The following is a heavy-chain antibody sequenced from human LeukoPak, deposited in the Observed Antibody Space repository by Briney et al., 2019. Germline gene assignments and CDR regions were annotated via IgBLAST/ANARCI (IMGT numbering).Heavy chain of an antibody. D-gene: IGHD3-16*01. CDR2: INPNSGGT. V-gene: IGHV1-2*02. CDR1: GYTFTGYY. J-gene: IGHJ4*02. Sequence: GASVKVSCKASGYTFTGYYMHWVRQAPGQGLEWMGWINPNSGGTNYAQRFQGRVTMTRDTSISTAYMELSRLRSDDTAVYYCAREGLGGYAAVDYWGQGTLVTVSS. CDR3: AREGLGGYAAVDY.